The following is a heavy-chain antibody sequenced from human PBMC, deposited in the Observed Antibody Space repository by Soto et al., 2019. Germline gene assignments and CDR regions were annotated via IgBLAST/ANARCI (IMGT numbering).Heavy chain of an antibody. CDR2: IYTGGST. CDR1: GGSISSYY. CDR3: ARDKTYYDFWSGQSIDSYYYGMDV. V-gene: IGHV4-4*07. Sequence: NPSETLSLTCTVSGGSISSYYWSWIRQPAGKGLEWIGRIYTGGSTNYNPSLKSRVTMSVDTSKNQFSLKLSSVTAADTAVYYCARDKTYYDFWSGQSIDSYYYGMDVWGQGTTVTVSS. D-gene: IGHD3-3*01. J-gene: IGHJ6*02.